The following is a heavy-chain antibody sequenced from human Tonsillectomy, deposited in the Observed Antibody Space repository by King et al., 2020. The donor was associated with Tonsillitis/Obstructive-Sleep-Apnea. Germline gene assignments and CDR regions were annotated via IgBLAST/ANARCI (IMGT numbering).Heavy chain of an antibody. Sequence: MQLQESGPGLVKPSETLSLTCTVSGGSISSYYWSWIRQPPGKRLESIGYIYYSGRTNYNPSLKSRVTISIDTSKNQFSLKLSSVTAADTAVYYCATLPYDSSGFYWGQGTLVTVSS. V-gene: IGHV4-59*01. J-gene: IGHJ4*02. D-gene: IGHD3-22*01. CDR3: ATLPYDSSGFY. CDR1: GGSISSYY. CDR2: IYYSGRT.